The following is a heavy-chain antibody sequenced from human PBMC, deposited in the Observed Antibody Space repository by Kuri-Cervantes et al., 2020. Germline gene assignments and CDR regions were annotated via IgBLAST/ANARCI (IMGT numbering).Heavy chain of an antibody. CDR1: GFTFSNAW. CDR3: ARERSTVTTEVYYYYGMDV. D-gene: IGHD4-17*01. Sequence: GESLKISCAASGFTFSNAWMSWVRQAPGKGLEWVSYISSSSSTIYYADSVKGRFTISRDNAKNSLYLQMNSLRDEDTAVYYCARERSTVTTEVYYYYGMDVWGQGTTVTVSS. CDR2: ISSSSSTI. V-gene: IGHV3-48*02. J-gene: IGHJ6*02.